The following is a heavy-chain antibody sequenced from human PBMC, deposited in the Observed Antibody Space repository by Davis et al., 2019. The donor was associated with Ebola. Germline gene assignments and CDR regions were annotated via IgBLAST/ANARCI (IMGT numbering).Heavy chain of an antibody. D-gene: IGHD2-21*01. V-gene: IGHV4-59*01. CDR3: ARDSPIGWFDP. CDR2: IYYSGST. Sequence: PSETLSLTCTVSGGSISSYYWSWIRQPPGKGLEWIGYIYYSGSTNYNPSLKSRVTISVDTSKDQFSLKLSSVTAADTAVYYCARDSPIGWFDPWGQGTLVTVSS. J-gene: IGHJ5*02. CDR1: GGSISSYY.